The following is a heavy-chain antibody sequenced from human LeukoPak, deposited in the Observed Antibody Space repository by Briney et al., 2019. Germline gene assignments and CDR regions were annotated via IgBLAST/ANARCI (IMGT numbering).Heavy chain of an antibody. D-gene: IGHD2-2*01. V-gene: IGHV1-3*01. Sequence: GASAKVSCKASGYTFTSYAMHWVRQAPGQGLEWMGWINAGNGNTKYSQKFQGRVTITRDTSASTAYMELSSLRSEDTAVYYCARGYCSSTSCYRGPFDYWGQGTLVTVSS. CDR1: GYTFTSYA. CDR3: ARGYCSSTSCYRGPFDY. J-gene: IGHJ4*02. CDR2: INAGNGNT.